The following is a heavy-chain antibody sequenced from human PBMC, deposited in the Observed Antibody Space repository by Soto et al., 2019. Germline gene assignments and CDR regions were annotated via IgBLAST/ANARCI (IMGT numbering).Heavy chain of an antibody. CDR2: ISYDGSNK. D-gene: IGHD3-10*01. CDR3: ARDPPGSGSYSYDY. Sequence: GGSLRLSCAASGFTFSSYGMHWVRQAPGKGLEWVAVISYDGSNKYYADSVKGRFTISRDNSKNTLYLQMNSLRAEDTAVYYCARDPPGSGSYSYDYWGQGTLVTVSS. CDR1: GFTFSSYG. J-gene: IGHJ4*02. V-gene: IGHV3-30*03.